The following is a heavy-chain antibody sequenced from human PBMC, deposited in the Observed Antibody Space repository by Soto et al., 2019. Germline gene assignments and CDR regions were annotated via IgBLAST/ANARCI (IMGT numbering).Heavy chain of an antibody. CDR1: GGTFSSYT. J-gene: IGHJ4*02. Sequence: SVKVSCKASGGTFSSYTISWVRQAPGQGLEWMGRIIPILGIANYAQKFQGRVTITADKSTSTAYMELSSLRSEDTAVYYCARSRPDYSSSWYLDYWGQGTLVTVSS. V-gene: IGHV1-69*02. CDR2: IIPILGIA. D-gene: IGHD6-13*01. CDR3: ARSRPDYSSSWYLDY.